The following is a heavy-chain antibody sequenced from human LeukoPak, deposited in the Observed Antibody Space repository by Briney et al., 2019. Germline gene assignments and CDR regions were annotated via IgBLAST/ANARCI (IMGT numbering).Heavy chain of an antibody. CDR1: GFTFSNFG. CDR3: ARDRSWYLDY. Sequence: PGGSLRLSRVASGFTFSNFGMHWVRQAPGKGLEWVAVIWSDGSNEYYADSVKGRFTISRDNSKNTLYLQMNSLRAEDTAVYYCARDRSWYLDYWGQGTLVTVSS. J-gene: IGHJ4*02. V-gene: IGHV3-33*01. D-gene: IGHD1-26*01. CDR2: IWSDGSNE.